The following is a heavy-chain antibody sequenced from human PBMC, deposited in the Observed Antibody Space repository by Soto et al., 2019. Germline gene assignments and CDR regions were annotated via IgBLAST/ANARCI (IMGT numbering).Heavy chain of an antibody. CDR2: ISASGRDA. D-gene: IGHD3-3*01. J-gene: IGHJ4*02. CDR1: GFIFSRDA. V-gene: IGHV3-48*02. CDR3: ARQDPFGALNN. Sequence: EVQLVESGGGLVQPGGSLRLSCAASGFIFSRDAMNWVRQAPGKGLQWVSHISASGRDALYADSVKGRFTISRDDARNSLYLQVTSLRDEDTAVYYCARQDPFGALNNWGQGTLVTVFS.